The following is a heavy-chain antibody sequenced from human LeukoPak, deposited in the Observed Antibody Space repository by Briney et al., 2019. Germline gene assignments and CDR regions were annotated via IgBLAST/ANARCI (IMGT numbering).Heavy chain of an antibody. J-gene: IGHJ6*02. V-gene: IGHV3-30*02. Sequence: GGSLRLSCAASGFTFSSYGMHWVRQAPGKGLEWVAFIRYDGSNKYYADSVKGRFTISRDNSKNTLYLQMNSLRPEDTAVYYCAKDEVPGGYNYGHYYGMDVWGQGTTVTVSS. CDR2: IRYDGSNK. CDR3: AKDEVPGGYNYGHYYGMDV. D-gene: IGHD5-18*01. CDR1: GFTFSSYG.